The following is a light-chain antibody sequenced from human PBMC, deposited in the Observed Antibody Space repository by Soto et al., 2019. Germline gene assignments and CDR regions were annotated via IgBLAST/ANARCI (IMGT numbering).Light chain of an antibody. CDR3: QQRSNWPPVIT. V-gene: IGKV3-11*01. J-gene: IGKJ5*01. CDR1: QTFSSH. CDR2: DAS. Sequence: LSPGERATLSCRASQTFSSHLAWYQQKPGQAPRLLIYDASKRATGIPARFSGRGSGTDFTLTISSLEPEDFAVYYCQQRSNWPPVITFGQGTRLEIK.